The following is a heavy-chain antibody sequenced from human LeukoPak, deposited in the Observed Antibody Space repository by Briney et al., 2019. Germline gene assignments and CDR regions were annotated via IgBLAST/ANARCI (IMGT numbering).Heavy chain of an antibody. CDR2: INTKSGMT. Sequence: GASVKVSRKASGYTFTRYDINWVRQATGQGLEWMGWINTKSGMTGHAQKFQGRLTITKDTSISTVYMELSSLSSEDTAVYFCARVDGSVDYWGQGTLVTVSS. J-gene: IGHJ4*02. CDR3: ARVDGSVDY. V-gene: IGHV1-8*03. CDR1: GYTFTRYD. D-gene: IGHD3-22*01.